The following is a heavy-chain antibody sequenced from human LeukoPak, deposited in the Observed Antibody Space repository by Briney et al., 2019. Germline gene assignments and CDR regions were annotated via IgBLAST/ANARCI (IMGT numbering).Heavy chain of an antibody. CDR2: IYYSGST. J-gene: IGHJ3*02. CDR1: GGSIDGSTGH. Sequence: SETLSLTCTVSGGSIDGSTGHWGWIRQPPGKGLEWIGSIYYSGSTYYNPSLKSRVTISVDTSKNQFSLKLSSVTAADTAVYYCSEIEMATVTIWGQGTMVTVSS. CDR3: SEIEMATVTI. D-gene: IGHD5-24*01. V-gene: IGHV4-39*07.